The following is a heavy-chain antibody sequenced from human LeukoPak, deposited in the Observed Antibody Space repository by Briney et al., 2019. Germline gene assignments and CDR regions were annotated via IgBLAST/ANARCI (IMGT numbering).Heavy chain of an antibody. CDR2: ISAYNGNT. CDR1: GYTFTSYG. J-gene: IGHJ4*02. Sequence: GASVKVSCKASGYTFTSYGISWVRQAPGQGLEWMGWISAYNGNTKYAQKLQGRVTMTTDTSTSTAYMELRSMRSDDTAVYYCARGEVLLWFGELSYWGQGTLVTVSS. CDR3: ARGEVLLWFGELSY. V-gene: IGHV1-18*01. D-gene: IGHD3-10*01.